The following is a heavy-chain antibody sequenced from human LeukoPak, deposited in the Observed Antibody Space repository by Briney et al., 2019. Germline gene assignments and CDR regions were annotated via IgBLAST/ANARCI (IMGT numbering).Heavy chain of an antibody. CDR1: GGSISSYY. V-gene: IGHV4-59*08. J-gene: IGHJ4*02. CDR3: ARNLHDWKSYYFDY. D-gene: IGHD3-3*01. CDR2: IYYSGSP. Sequence: SETLSLTCTVSGGSISSYYWSWIRQPPGKGLEWIGYIYYSGSPNYNPSLKSRVTISVDTSKNQFSLKLSSVTAADTAVYYCARNLHDWKSYYFDYWGQGALVTVSS.